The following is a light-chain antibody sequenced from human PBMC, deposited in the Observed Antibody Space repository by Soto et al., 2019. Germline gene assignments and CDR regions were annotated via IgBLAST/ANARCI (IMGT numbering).Light chain of an antibody. CDR2: EVS. Sequence: QSSLTQPASVSGSPGRSITISCTGSSSDVGGHNYVSWYQHHPGKAPKLVIYEVSNRPSGVSYRFSASKSGNTASLTISGLQAADEADYFCCSYTSSSSYVFGTGTKVTVL. J-gene: IGLJ1*01. CDR1: SSDVGGHNY. V-gene: IGLV2-14*01. CDR3: CSYTSSSSYV.